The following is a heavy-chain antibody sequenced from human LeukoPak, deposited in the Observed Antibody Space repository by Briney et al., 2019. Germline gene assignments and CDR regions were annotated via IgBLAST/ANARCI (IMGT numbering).Heavy chain of an antibody. V-gene: IGHV4-59*01. D-gene: IGHD5-12*01. CDR2: IYYSGST. J-gene: IGHJ2*01. Sequence: PSETLSLTFTVSGGSISSYYWSWIRQPPGKGLEWIGYIYYSGSTNYNPSLKSRVTISVDTSKNQFSLKLSSVTAADTAVYYCARLSRGRGWYFDLWGRGTLVTVSS. CDR3: ARLSRGRGWYFDL. CDR1: GGSISSYY.